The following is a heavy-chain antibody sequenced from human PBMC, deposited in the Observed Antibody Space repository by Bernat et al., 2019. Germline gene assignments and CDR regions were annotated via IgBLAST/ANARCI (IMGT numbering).Heavy chain of an antibody. Sequence: QVQLVESGGGVVQPGRSLRLSCAASGFTFSSYAMHWVRQAPGKGLEWVAVISYDGSNKYYAASVKGRFTISRDNSKNTLYLQMNSLRAEDTAVYYCAREGFLPDAFDSWGQGTMVTGSS. CDR1: GFTFSSYA. V-gene: IGHV3-30*01. CDR3: AREGFLPDAFDS. CDR2: ISYDGSNK. D-gene: IGHD2/OR15-2a*01. J-gene: IGHJ3*02.